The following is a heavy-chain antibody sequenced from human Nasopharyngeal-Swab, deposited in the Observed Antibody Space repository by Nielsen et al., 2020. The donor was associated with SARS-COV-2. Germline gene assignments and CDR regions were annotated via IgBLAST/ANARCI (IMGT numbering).Heavy chain of an antibody. Sequence: WVRQAPGQGLEWMGWISAYNGNTNYAQKLQGRVTMTTDTSTSTAYMGLRSLRSDDTAVYYCARDRRGGYCSSTSCYGNDYWGQGTRVTVSS. CDR3: ARDRRGGYCSSTSCYGNDY. V-gene: IGHV1-18*01. J-gene: IGHJ4*02. D-gene: IGHD2-2*01. CDR2: ISAYNGNT.